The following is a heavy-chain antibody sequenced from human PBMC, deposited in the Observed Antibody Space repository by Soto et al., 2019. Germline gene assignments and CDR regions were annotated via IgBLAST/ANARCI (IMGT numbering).Heavy chain of an antibody. J-gene: IGHJ6*02. V-gene: IGHV1-69*04. Sequence: GASVKVSCKASGGTFSSYTIRWVRHAPGQRLEWMGRIIPILGIANYAQKFQGRVTITADKSTSIAYMELSSLRSEDTAVSYCARDLLGSGYDYYYYYGMDVCGQGTTVTVSS. CDR3: ARDLLGSGYDYYYYYGMDV. CDR1: GGTFSSYT. CDR2: IIPILGIA. D-gene: IGHD5-12*01.